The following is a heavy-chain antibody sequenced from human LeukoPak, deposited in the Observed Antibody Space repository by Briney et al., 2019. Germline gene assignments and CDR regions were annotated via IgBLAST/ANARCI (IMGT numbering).Heavy chain of an antibody. CDR2: ISWNSGSI. CDR3: AKDSSGGYGTDFDC. D-gene: IGHD5-12*01. Sequence: GRSLRLSCAASGFTFDDYAMHWVRQAPGKGLEWVSGISWNSGSIGYADSVKGRFTISRDNAKNSLYLQMNSLRAEDTALYYCAKDSSGGYGTDFDCWGQGTLVTVSS. CDR1: GFTFDDYA. J-gene: IGHJ4*02. V-gene: IGHV3-9*01.